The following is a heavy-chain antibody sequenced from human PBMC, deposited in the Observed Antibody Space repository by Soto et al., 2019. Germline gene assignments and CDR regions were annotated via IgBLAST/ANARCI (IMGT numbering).Heavy chain of an antibody. CDR2: IYYSGST. V-gene: IGHV4-31*03. Sequence: KASETLSLTCTVSGGSISGGGYYWSWHRQHPGKGLEWIGYIYYSGSTYYNPSLKSRVTISVDTSKNQFSLKLSSVTAADTAVYYCARDQEIAAAGTYDYYYYGMDVWGQGTTVTVSS. CDR3: ARDQEIAAAGTYDYYYYGMDV. J-gene: IGHJ6*02. CDR1: GGSISGGGYY. D-gene: IGHD6-13*01.